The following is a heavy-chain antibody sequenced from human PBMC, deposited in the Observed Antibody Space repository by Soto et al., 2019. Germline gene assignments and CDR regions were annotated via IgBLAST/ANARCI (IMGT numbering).Heavy chain of an antibody. D-gene: IGHD3-16*01. V-gene: IGHV3-23*01. J-gene: IGHJ5*02. CDR2: ISGSGGST. Sequence: EVQLLESGGGLVQPGGSLRLSCAASGFTFSTYAMTWARQAPGKGLEWVSAISGSGGSTYYADSVKCRFNISRDNSKNTLYLQMSSLRVEDTAVYYCARRYGLGAHVYLWGQGPLVTVTS. CDR1: GFTFSTYA. CDR3: ARRYGLGAHVYL.